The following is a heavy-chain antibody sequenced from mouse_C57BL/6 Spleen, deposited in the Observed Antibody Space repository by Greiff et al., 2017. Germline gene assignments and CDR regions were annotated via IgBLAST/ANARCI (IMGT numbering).Heavy chain of an antibody. CDR2: IDPSDSYT. V-gene: IGHV1-50*01. J-gene: IGHJ2*01. D-gene: IGHD4-1*02. CDR3: ARSNCSLYYFDY. CDR1: GYTFTSYW. Sequence: QVQLQQPGAELVKPGASVKLSCKASGYTFTSYWMQWVKQRPGQGLEWIGEIDPSDSYTNYNQKFKGKATLTVDTSSSTAYMQLSSLTSEDSAVYYCARSNCSLYYFDYWGQGTTLTVSA.